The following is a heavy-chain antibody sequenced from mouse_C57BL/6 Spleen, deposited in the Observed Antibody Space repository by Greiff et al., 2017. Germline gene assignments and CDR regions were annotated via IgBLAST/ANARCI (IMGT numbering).Heavy chain of an antibody. Sequence: EVQLQQSGPELVKPGASVKISCKASGYTFTDYYMNWVKQSHGKSLEWIGDINPNNGGTSYNQKFKGKATLTVDKSSSTAYMERRSLTSEDSAVYYCARGRSNYENYFDYWGQGTTLTVSS. D-gene: IGHD2-5*01. CDR2: INPNNGGT. CDR3: ARGRSNYENYFDY. J-gene: IGHJ2*01. CDR1: GYTFTDYY. V-gene: IGHV1-26*01.